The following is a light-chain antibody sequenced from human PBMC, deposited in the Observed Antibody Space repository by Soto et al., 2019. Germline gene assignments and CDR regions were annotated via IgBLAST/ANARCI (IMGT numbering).Light chain of an antibody. Sequence: IVLTQSPGTLSLSPGEGATLSCRASQSVRGGYLAWYQHKPGQAPRLLIYGASSTATGIPDRFSGSGSGAEFTLTIRRLEPEDFAVDYCQQYGTSPLTFGQGTKVEIK. CDR3: QQYGTSPLT. CDR2: GAS. CDR1: QSVRGGY. J-gene: IGKJ1*01. V-gene: IGKV3-20*01.